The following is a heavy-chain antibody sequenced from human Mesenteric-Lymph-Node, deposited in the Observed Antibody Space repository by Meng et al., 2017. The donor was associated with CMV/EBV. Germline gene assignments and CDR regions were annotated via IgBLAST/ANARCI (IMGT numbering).Heavy chain of an antibody. CDR2: IYHSGST. Sequence: VSGGSISSSNWWRWVRQPPGKGLEWIGEIYHSGSTNYNPSLKSRVTISVDKSKNQFSLKLSSVTAADTAVYYCARGIPSASYGMDVWGQGTTVTVSS. V-gene: IGHV4-4*02. CDR3: ARGIPSASYGMDV. J-gene: IGHJ6*02. D-gene: IGHD2-2*02. CDR1: GGSISSSNW.